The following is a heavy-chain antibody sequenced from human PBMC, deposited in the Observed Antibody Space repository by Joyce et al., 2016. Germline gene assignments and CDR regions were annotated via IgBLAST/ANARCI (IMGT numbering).Heavy chain of an antibody. Sequence: QVQLQESGPGLVKPSGTLSLTCAVSGGSISSAHWWSWVRLPPGKGLEWIGEIYLGGSTTYNPSLMSRVTISVDKSKNQLSLKMNSVTAADTAVYYCARNGAYSQDSWGQGTLVTVSS. J-gene: IGHJ5*01. CDR2: IYLGGST. D-gene: IGHD5-12*01. V-gene: IGHV4-4*02. CDR3: ARNGAYSQDS. CDR1: GGSISSAHW.